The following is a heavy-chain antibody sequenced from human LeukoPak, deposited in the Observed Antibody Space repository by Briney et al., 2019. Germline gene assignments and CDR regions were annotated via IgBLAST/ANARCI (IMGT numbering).Heavy chain of an antibody. D-gene: IGHD1-1*01. Sequence: SETLSLTCTVSGGSISSYYWSWIRQPPGKGLEWIGYIYYSGSTNYNPSLKSRVTISVDTSKNQFSLKLSSVTAADTAVYYCARLRGVRIDYWGQGTLVTVSS. CDR1: GGSISSYY. V-gene: IGHV4-59*08. CDR3: ARLRGVRIDY. CDR2: IYYSGST. J-gene: IGHJ4*02.